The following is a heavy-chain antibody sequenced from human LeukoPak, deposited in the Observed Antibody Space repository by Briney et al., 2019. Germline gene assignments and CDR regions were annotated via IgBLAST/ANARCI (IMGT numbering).Heavy chain of an antibody. D-gene: IGHD4/OR15-4a*01. CDR1: GFTFSTYG. CDR2: ISGSGGDT. V-gene: IGHV3-23*01. CDR3: ARSKVRRPNWFDP. J-gene: IGHJ5*02. Sequence: GGSLRLSCAASGFTFSTYGMAWVRQAPGKGLQWVSAISGSGGDTYYADSLKGRLTISRDNSNNTLYLQVNSLSAEDTAVYYCARSKVRRPNWFDPWGQGTLVTVSS.